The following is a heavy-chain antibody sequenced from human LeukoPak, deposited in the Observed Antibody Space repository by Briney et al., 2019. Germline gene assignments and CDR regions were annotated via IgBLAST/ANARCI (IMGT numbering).Heavy chain of an antibody. CDR2: IIPIFGTA. Sequence: SVKVSCKASGGTFSSYAISWVRQAPGQGLEWMGGIIPIFGTANYAQKFQGRVTITADESTSTAYMELSSLRSEDAAVYYCARGHIVGATNPFDYWGQGTLVTVSS. D-gene: IGHD1-26*01. CDR1: GGTFSSYA. J-gene: IGHJ4*02. V-gene: IGHV1-69*01. CDR3: ARGHIVGATNPFDY.